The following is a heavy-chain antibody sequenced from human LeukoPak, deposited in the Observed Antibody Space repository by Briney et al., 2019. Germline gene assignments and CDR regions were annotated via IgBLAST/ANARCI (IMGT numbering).Heavy chain of an antibody. Sequence: GGSLRLSCAASGFTFSSYNMNWVRQAPGKGLEWVSYISSSSSTTHYADSVKGRFTISRDNAKNSLYLQMNSLRAEDTAVYYCARYWIRDYFDYWGQGTLVTVSS. CDR2: ISSSSSTT. D-gene: IGHD5-18*01. CDR3: ARYWIRDYFDY. CDR1: GFTFSSYN. V-gene: IGHV3-48*04. J-gene: IGHJ4*02.